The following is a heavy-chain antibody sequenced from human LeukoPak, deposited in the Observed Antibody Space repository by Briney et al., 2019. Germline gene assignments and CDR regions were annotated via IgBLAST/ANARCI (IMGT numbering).Heavy chain of an antibody. Sequence: GGSLRLSCAASGFTFSSYGMHWVRQAPGKGLEWVAVIWYDGSNKYYADSVKGRFTISRDNSKNTLYLQMNSLRAEDTAVCYCARDYYGSGSPIGFDPWGQGTLVTVSS. CDR2: IWYDGSNK. D-gene: IGHD3-10*01. CDR1: GFTFSSYG. V-gene: IGHV3-33*01. CDR3: ARDYYGSGSPIGFDP. J-gene: IGHJ5*02.